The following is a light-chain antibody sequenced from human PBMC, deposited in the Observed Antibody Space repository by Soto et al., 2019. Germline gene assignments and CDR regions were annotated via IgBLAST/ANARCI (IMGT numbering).Light chain of an antibody. Sequence: QSVLTQPPSASASLGASVTLTCTLSSGYSNYKVDWYQQRPGKGPRFVMRVGTGGIVGSKGDGIPDRFSVLGSGLNRYLTIKNIQVEDERDYHCGADHGSGSNFVVVFGGGTKLTVL. CDR2: VGTGGIVG. CDR3: GADHGSGSNFVVV. J-gene: IGLJ2*01. CDR1: SGYSNYK. V-gene: IGLV9-49*01.